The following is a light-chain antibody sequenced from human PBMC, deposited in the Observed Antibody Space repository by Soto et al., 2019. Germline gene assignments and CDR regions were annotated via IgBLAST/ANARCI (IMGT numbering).Light chain of an antibody. CDR2: AAS. V-gene: IGKV1-9*01. Sequence: IQLTQSPSSLSASVGDRVTITCRASQDIAIYLAWYQQKPGEAPKLLIYAASTLYGGVPSRFSGSGSGTDFALTITSLQAEDFATYYCQHYSNWPPWTFGQGTKVEVK. CDR1: QDIAIY. J-gene: IGKJ1*01. CDR3: QHYSNWPPWT.